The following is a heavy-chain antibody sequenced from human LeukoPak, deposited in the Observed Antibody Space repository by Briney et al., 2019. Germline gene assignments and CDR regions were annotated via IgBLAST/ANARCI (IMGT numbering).Heavy chain of an antibody. CDR2: IYASGNT. V-gene: IGHV4-61*08. D-gene: IGHD6-19*01. Sequence: SETLSLTCTVSGGSISSGGYYWSWIRQHPGKGLEWIGYIYASGNTNYNPSLKSRVTISVDTSKNQFSLKLSSVTAADTAVYYCARDPPVAGTSWGQGTLVTVSS. CDR3: ARDPPVAGTS. J-gene: IGHJ4*02. CDR1: GGSISSGGYY.